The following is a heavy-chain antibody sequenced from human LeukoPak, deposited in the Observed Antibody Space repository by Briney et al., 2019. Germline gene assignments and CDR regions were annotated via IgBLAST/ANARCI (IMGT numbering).Heavy chain of an antibody. CDR1: GLTFSRYW. CDR3: ASRAGYTGSWSAFDY. D-gene: IGHD6-13*01. CDR2: IKQDGSEK. V-gene: IGHV3-7*05. Sequence: PGGSLRLSCAASGLTFSRYWMSWVRQAPGKGLEWVANIKQDGSEKYYVDSVKGRFTISRDNAKNLLYLQMNSLRAEDTAVYYCASRAGYTGSWSAFDYWGQGTLVTVSS. J-gene: IGHJ4*02.